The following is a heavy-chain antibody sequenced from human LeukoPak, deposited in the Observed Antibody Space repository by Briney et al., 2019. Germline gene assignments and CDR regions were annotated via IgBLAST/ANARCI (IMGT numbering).Heavy chain of an antibody. J-gene: IGHJ3*02. Sequence: GASVKGSCKASGYTFTSYAMNWGGQAPGQGLEWMGWINTNTGNPTYAQGFTGRFVFSLDTSVSTAYLQISSLKAEDTAVYYCARGLRFLKRLGAFDIWGQGTMVTVSS. D-gene: IGHD3-3*01. CDR1: GYTFTSYA. CDR2: INTNTGNP. CDR3: ARGLRFLKRLGAFDI. V-gene: IGHV7-4-1*02.